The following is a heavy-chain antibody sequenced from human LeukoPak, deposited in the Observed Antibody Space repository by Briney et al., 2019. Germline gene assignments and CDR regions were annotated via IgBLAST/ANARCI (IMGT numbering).Heavy chain of an antibody. CDR1: GFTFNDYA. CDR3: AKSQDYYDSSGYTH. CDR2: ISYDGYDK. D-gene: IGHD3-22*01. V-gene: IGHV3-30-3*02. J-gene: IGHJ4*02. Sequence: GGSLRLSCAASGFTFNDYAMYWVRQAPGKGLEWVTLISYDGYDKSYADSVRGRFTISRDNSKNTLYLQMNSLRVEDTAGYYCAKSQDYYDSSGYTHWGQGTLVTVSS.